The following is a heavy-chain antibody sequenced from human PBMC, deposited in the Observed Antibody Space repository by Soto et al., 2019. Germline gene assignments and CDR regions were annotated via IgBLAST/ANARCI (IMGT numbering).Heavy chain of an antibody. J-gene: IGHJ4*02. CDR1: GFSLSSIGMG. CDR2: IYWDDDK. CDR3: ARLTRGVYDLDRLWEKFDY. V-gene: IGHV2-5*02. Sequence: QITVKESGLTLVKPTETLTLTCTFSGFSLSSIGMGVGLIRQPPGKALEWLTLIYWDDDKRYSPSLSSRLTITKDPSKNQVDLTMTNMDPVDTATYYCARLTRGVYDLDRLWEKFDYWGQGALVTVS. D-gene: IGHD5-12*01.